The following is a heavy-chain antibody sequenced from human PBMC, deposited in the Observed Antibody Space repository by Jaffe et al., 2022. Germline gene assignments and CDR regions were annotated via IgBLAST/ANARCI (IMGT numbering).Heavy chain of an antibody. V-gene: IGHV4-59*01. Sequence: QVQLQESGPGLVKPSETLSLTCTVSGGSISSYYWSWIRQPPGKGLEWIGYIYYSGSTNYNPSLKSRVTISVDTSKNQFSLKLSSVTAADTAVYYCARDVHTPAAAGTFWFDPWGQGTLVTVSS. CDR3: ARDVHTPAAAGTFWFDP. CDR1: GGSISSYY. D-gene: IGHD6-13*01. CDR2: IYYSGST. J-gene: IGHJ5*02.